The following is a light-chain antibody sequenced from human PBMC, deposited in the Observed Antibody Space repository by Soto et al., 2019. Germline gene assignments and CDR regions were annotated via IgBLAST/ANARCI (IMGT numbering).Light chain of an antibody. Sequence: QSALTQPASVSGSPGQSITISCTGTSNDIGAYKFVSWFQHHPDKAPKLMIYEVINRPSGVSDRFSGSQSDNTASLTISRLQAEDEADYYCTSFTTSNTWVFGGGTKLTVL. CDR3: TSFTTSNTWV. CDR2: EVI. V-gene: IGLV2-14*01. CDR1: SNDIGAYKF. J-gene: IGLJ3*02.